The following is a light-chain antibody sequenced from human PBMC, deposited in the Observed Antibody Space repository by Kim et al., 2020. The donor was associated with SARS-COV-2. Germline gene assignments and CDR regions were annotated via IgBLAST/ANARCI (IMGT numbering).Light chain of an antibody. CDR2: AAS. J-gene: IGKJ1*01. CDR3: HQSYSTPPT. Sequence: AAVGDRVTITCRASQSISSYLNWYQQKPAKAPKLLIYAASSLQTGVPSRFSGSGSGTDFTLTISSLQPEDFATYSCHQSYSTPPTFGQGTKVDIK. V-gene: IGKV1-39*01. CDR1: QSISSY.